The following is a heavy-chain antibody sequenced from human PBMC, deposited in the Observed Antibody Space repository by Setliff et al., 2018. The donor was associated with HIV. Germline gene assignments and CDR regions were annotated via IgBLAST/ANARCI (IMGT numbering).Heavy chain of an antibody. CDR1: GYTFTSYA. J-gene: IGHJ3*02. V-gene: IGHV1-3*01. Sequence: SVKVSCKASGYTFTSYAMHWVRQAPGQRLEWMGWINAGNGNTKYSQNIQDRVTITRDTSASTAYMELSSLRSEDTAVYYCAINYAKLVLGAFDIWGQGTMVTVSS. CDR2: INAGNGNT. D-gene: IGHD6-13*01. CDR3: AINYAKLVLGAFDI.